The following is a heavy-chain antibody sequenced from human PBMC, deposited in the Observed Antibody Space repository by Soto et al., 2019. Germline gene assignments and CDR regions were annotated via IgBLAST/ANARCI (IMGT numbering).Heavy chain of an antibody. CDR3: ASLRYYYDSSGYSLEGYGMDV. J-gene: IGHJ6*02. D-gene: IGHD3-22*01. CDR2: INHSGST. V-gene: IGHV4-30-2*01. Sequence: SETLSLTCAVSGGSISSGGYSWSWIRQPPGKGLEWIGYINHSGSTNYNPSLKSRVTISVDTSKNQFSLKLTSVTAADTAVYYCASLRYYYDSSGYSLEGYGMDVWGQGTTVTVSS. CDR1: GGSISSGGYS.